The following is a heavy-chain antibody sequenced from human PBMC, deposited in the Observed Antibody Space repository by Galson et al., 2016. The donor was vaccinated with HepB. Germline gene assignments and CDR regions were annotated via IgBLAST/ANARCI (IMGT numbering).Heavy chain of an antibody. CDR2: TYYRSKWHN. Sequence: CAISGDSASNNPAAWNWIRQSPSRRLEWLERTYYRSKWHNEYAESLEGRIVINPDTSKNQYSLQLSPVTPDDTAVYYCARVVELGRGFDVWGEGTTVTVSS. D-gene: IGHD3-10*01. CDR3: ARVVELGRGFDV. J-gene: IGHJ6*04. CDR1: GDSASNNPAA. V-gene: IGHV6-1*01.